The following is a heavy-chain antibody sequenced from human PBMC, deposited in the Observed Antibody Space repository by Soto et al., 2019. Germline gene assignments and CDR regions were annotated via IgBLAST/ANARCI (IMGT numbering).Heavy chain of an antibody. D-gene: IGHD6-19*01. CDR3: ARTVAVAGAYWYFDL. V-gene: IGHV4-39*01. Sequence: QLHLPESGPGLVKASETLSLTCTVSGGSISSSSYYWGWIRKPPGKGLEWIGSIYYSGSTYYNPSLKSIVTISVDTSKNQFSLKLSSVTAADTAVYYWARTVAVAGAYWYFDLWGRGTLVTVSS. CDR1: GGSISSSSYY. J-gene: IGHJ2*01. CDR2: IYYSGST.